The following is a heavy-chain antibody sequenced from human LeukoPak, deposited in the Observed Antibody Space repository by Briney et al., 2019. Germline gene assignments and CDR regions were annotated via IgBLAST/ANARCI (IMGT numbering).Heavy chain of an antibody. CDR3: ARHSPNWGINY. CDR1: GYSISSGYY. D-gene: IGHD7-27*01. J-gene: IGHJ4*02. Sequence: SETLSLTCAVSGYSISSGYYWGRIRQPPGKGLEWIGSIYHSGSTYYNPSLKSRVTISVDTSKNQFSLKLSSVTAADTAVYYCARHSPNWGINYWGQGTLVTVSS. V-gene: IGHV4-38-2*01. CDR2: IYHSGST.